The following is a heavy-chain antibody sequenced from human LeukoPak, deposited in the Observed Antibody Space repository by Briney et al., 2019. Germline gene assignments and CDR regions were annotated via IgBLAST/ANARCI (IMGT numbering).Heavy chain of an antibody. CDR3: AKAKCSSTSCYTQNAY. D-gene: IGHD2-2*02. CDR2: ISGSGGST. Sequence: GGSLRLSCAASGFTFSSYAMSWVRQAPGKGLEWVSAISGSGGSTYYADSVKGRFTISRDNSKNTLYLQMNSLRAEDTAVYYCAKAKCSSTSCYTQNAYWGQGTLVTVSS. V-gene: IGHV3-23*01. CDR1: GFTFSSYA. J-gene: IGHJ4*02.